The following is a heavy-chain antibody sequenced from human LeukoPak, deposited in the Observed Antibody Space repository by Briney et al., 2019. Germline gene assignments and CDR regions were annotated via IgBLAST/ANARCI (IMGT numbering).Heavy chain of an antibody. J-gene: IGHJ3*02. CDR2: ISSSGGST. CDR1: GFTFSSYA. Sequence: GGSLRLSCAVSGFTFSSYAMSWVRQAPGRGLEWVSGISSSGGSTPHADSVKGRFTISRDNAQNSLYLQMNSLRAEDTAVYYCARDYEGGGSGSYYAFDIWGQGTMVTVSS. D-gene: IGHD3-10*01. V-gene: IGHV3-21*01. CDR3: ARDYEGGGSGSYYAFDI.